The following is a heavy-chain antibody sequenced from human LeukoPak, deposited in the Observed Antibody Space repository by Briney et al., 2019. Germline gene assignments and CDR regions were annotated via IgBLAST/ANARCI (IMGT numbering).Heavy chain of an antibody. CDR1: GFTFNNYW. V-gene: IGHV3-7*01. D-gene: IGHD4/OR15-4a*01. J-gene: IGHJ4*01. CDR3: ARLMGPLTTYDF. Sequence: GGSLRLSCAASGFTFNNYWMSWVRQAPGKGLEWVASIRPDGSATFHMDSVKGRFTISRDNAENSLFLQMNSLRAEDTATYYCARLMGPLTTYDFWGHGTLVTVSS. CDR2: IRPDGSAT.